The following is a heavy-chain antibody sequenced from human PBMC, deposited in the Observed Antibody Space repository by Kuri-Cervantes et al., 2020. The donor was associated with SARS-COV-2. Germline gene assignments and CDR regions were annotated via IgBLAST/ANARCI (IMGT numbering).Heavy chain of an antibody. CDR3: ATPHRLYCTNGVCNGGYWFDP. V-gene: IGHV1-24*01. D-gene: IGHD2-8*01. Sequence: ASVKVSCKVSGYTLTELSMHWVRQAPGKGLEWMGGFDPEDGETIYAQKFQGRVTMTEDTSTDTAYMELSSLRSEDTAVYYCATPHRLYCTNGVCNGGYWFDPWGQGTLVTVSS. CDR2: FDPEDGET. CDR1: GYTLTELS. J-gene: IGHJ5*02.